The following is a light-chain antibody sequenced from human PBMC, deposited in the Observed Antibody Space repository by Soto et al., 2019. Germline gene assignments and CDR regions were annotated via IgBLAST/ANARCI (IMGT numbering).Light chain of an antibody. V-gene: IGLV2-8*01. CDR3: SSYAGSSNV. J-gene: IGLJ1*01. Sequence: QASLTQPPSASGSPGQSVAISCTGTSSDVGGYNYVSWYQQHPGKAPKLMIYEVNKRPSGVPDRFYGSNSGNTASLTVSGLQAEDEADYYCSSYAGSSNVFGTGTKGTVL. CDR2: EVN. CDR1: SSDVGGYNY.